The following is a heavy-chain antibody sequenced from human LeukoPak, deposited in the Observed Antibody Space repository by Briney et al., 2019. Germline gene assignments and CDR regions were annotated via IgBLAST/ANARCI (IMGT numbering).Heavy chain of an antibody. V-gene: IGHV1-18*01. Sequence: ASVKVSCKASGYSFVLYGISWVRQAPGEGPEWMGWISGSTGDTNYAQKFQGRVTMTRDTSISTAYMELSRLRSDDTAVYYCARDNSVRDEAWWFNPWGQGTLVTVSS. J-gene: IGHJ5*02. CDR1: GYSFVLYG. CDR3: ARDNSVRDEAWWFNP. CDR2: ISGSTGDT. D-gene: IGHD5-24*01.